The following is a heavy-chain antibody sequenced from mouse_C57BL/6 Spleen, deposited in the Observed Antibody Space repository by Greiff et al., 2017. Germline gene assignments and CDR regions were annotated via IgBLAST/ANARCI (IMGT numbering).Heavy chain of an antibody. V-gene: IGHV1-64*01. J-gene: IGHJ4*01. CDR2: IHPNSGST. Sequence: VQLQQPGAELVKPGASVKLSCKASGYTFTSYWMHWVKQRPGQGLEWIGMIHPNSGSTNYNEKFKSKATLTVDKSSSTAYMQLSSLTSEDSAVYYCARSRYYGSSSYAMDYWGQGTSVTVSS. CDR1: GYTFTSYW. D-gene: IGHD1-1*01. CDR3: ARSRYYGSSSYAMDY.